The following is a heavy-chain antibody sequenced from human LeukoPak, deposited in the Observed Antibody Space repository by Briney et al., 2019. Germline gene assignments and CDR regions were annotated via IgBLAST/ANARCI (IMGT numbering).Heavy chain of an antibody. J-gene: IGHJ6*03. CDR1: GGTFSSYA. V-gene: IGHV1-69*01. Sequence: SVKVSCKASGGTFSSYAISWVRQAPEQGLEWMGGIIPIFGTANYAQKFQGRVTITADESTSIAYMELSSLRSEDTAVYYCARDLYCSSTSCMDVWGKGTTVTVSS. D-gene: IGHD2-2*01. CDR2: IIPIFGTA. CDR3: ARDLYCSSTSCMDV.